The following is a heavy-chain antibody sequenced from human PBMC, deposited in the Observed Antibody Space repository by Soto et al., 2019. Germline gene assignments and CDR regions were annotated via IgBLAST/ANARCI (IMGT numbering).Heavy chain of an antibody. CDR2: IVVGSGNT. J-gene: IGHJ6*02. CDR1: GFTFTSSA. V-gene: IGHV1-58*01. Sequence: SVKVSCKASGFTFTSSAVQWVRQARGQRLEWIGWIVVGSGNTNYAQKFQERVTITRDMSTSTAYTELSSLRSEDTAVYYCAARKYGSGTQADYYGMDVWGQGTTVTVSS. D-gene: IGHD3-10*01. CDR3: AARKYGSGTQADYYGMDV.